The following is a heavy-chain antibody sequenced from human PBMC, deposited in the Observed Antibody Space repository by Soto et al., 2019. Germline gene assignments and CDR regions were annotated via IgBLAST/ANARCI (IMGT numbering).Heavy chain of an antibody. Sequence: QVQLEQSGAEVKKPGSSVKVSCKASGGTFRNSAISWVRQAPGQGLEWMGGIMPIFRTPDYAQTFHGRVTITADESTSTAYRELSGLRSDDTAVYFCARDNDRPQLGGNYYYILDVWGHGTTVTVSS. V-gene: IGHV1-69*12. CDR3: ARDNDRPQLGGNYYYILDV. D-gene: IGHD1-1*01. CDR2: IMPIFRTP. J-gene: IGHJ6*02. CDR1: GGTFRNSA.